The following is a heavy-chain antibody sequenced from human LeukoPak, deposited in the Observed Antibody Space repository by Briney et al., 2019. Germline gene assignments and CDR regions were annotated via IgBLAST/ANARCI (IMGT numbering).Heavy chain of an antibody. V-gene: IGHV5-51*01. J-gene: IGHJ2*01. CDR1: GYSFTSYW. CDR2: IYPGDSDT. CDR3: ARHRRGGGSNYDKSSSGWYFDL. Sequence: GESLKISCKGSGYSFTSYWIGWVRQMPGKGLEWMGIIYPGDSDTRYSPSFQGQVTISADKSISTAYLQWSSLKASDTAMYYCARHRRGGGSNYDKSSSGWYFDLWGRGTLVTVSS. D-gene: IGHD3-22*01.